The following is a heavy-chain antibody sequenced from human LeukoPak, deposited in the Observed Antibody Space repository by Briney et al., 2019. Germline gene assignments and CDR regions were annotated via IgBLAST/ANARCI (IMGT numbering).Heavy chain of an antibody. Sequence: GGSLRLSCAASGFTFSNYDMHWVRQATGKGLEWVSGIGTAGDIYYPGPVKGRFTISRENAKNSLYLQMNSLRAGDTAVYYCARVRKYSGYYSWYFDLWGRGTLVTVSS. V-gene: IGHV3-13*01. CDR1: GFTFSNYD. CDR2: IGTAGDI. J-gene: IGHJ2*01. CDR3: ARVRKYSGYYSWYFDL. D-gene: IGHD5-12*01.